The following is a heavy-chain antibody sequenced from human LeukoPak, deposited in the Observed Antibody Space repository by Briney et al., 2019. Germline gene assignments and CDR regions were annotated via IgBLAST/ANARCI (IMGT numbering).Heavy chain of an antibody. CDR1: GGSLSGYN. J-gene: IGHJ3*02. V-gene: IGHV4-59*01. Sequence: SETLSVTCVVPGGSLSGYNWCRRRQPPGKGLEWIGYIYYSGTTKYNPSLRSRVTISVDTSKNQFSLKLDSVTAADTAVYYCARCHSSVGGFDIWGQGTMVTVSS. CDR2: IYYSGTT. D-gene: IGHD3-22*01. CDR3: ARCHSSVGGFDI.